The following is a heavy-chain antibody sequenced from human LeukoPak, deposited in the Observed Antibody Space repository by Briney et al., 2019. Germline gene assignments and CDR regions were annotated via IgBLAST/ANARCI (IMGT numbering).Heavy chain of an antibody. D-gene: IGHD7-27*01. CDR1: GFTFSSHW. CDR2: IKQDGSEK. CDR3: ARATGAAFDV. Sequence: GESLRLSCAASGFTFSSHWMSWVRQAPGKGLEWVANIKQDGSEKYFVDSVKGRFTISRDNAKDSLYLQMNSLRAEDTAVYFCARATGAAFDVWGQGTMVTVSS. J-gene: IGHJ3*01. V-gene: IGHV3-7*01.